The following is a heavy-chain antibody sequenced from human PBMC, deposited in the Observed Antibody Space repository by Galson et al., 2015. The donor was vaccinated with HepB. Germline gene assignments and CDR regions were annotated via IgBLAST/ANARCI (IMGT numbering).Heavy chain of an antibody. V-gene: IGHV3-30-3*01. CDR1: GFTFSSYA. J-gene: IGHJ5*02. CDR3: ARDAVVAVPSWFDP. Sequence: SLRLSCAASGFTFSSYAMHWVRRAPGKGLEWVAVISYDGSNKYYADSVKGRFTISRDNSKNTLYLQMNSLRAEDTAVYYCARDAVVAVPSWFDPWGQGTLVTVSS. D-gene: IGHD2-2*01. CDR2: ISYDGSNK.